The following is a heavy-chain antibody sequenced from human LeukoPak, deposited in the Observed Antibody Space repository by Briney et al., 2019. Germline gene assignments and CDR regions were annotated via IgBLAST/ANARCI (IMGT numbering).Heavy chain of an antibody. CDR1: GFTFSSYW. D-gene: IGHD3-16*02. J-gene: IGHJ4*02. CDR3: ASMITFGGVIVAP. CDR2: INSGGSST. Sequence: GGSLRLSCAASGFTFSSYWMNWVRQAPGKGLVWVSRINSGGSSTSYADSVKGRFTISRDNAKNTLYLQMNSLRPEDTAVYYCASMITFGGVIVAPGGQGTLVTVSS. V-gene: IGHV3-74*01.